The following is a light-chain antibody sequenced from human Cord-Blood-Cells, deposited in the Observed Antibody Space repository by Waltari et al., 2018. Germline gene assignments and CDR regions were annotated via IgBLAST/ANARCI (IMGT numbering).Light chain of an antibody. CDR3: QAWDSSTVV. Sequence: SYELTHPPSVSVSPGQTASITCSGDKLGDNYACWYQQKPGQSPVLVIYQDSKRHSGIPERFSGSNSGNTATLTISGTQAMDEADYYCQAWDSSTVVFGGGTKLTVL. J-gene: IGLJ2*01. V-gene: IGLV3-1*01. CDR1: KLGDNY. CDR2: QDS.